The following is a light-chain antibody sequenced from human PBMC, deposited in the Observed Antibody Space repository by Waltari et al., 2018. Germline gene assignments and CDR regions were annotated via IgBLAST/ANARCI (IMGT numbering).Light chain of an antibody. J-gene: IGLJ2*01. CDR2: DVT. CDR3: TSYTSTNTVV. V-gene: IGLV2-14*01. CDR1: SSDVGGCNF. Sequence: QSALTQPASVSGSPGQSITISCTGTSSDVGGCNFVSWYQQHPGKAPKLMIYDVTKWPSGVSNRFSGSKSGNTASLTIAGLQAEDEADYYCTSYTSTNTVVFGGGTKVTVL.